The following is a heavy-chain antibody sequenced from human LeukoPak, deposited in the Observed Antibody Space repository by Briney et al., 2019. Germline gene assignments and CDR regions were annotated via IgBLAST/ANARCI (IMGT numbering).Heavy chain of an antibody. V-gene: IGHV1-2*02. CDR2: INPNSGGT. D-gene: IGHD1-26*01. CDR1: GYTFTGYY. CDR3: ARSGRGTYYYFDL. J-gene: IGHJ4*02. Sequence: ASVKVSCKASGYTFTGYYMHWVRQAPGQGLEWMGWINPNSGGTNYAQKFQGRVTMTRDTSISTAYMELSRLRSDDSAVYYCARSGRGTYYYFDLWGQGTLVTVSS.